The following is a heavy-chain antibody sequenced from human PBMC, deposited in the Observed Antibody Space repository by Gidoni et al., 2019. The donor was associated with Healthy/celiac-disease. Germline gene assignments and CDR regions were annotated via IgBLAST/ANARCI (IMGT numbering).Heavy chain of an antibody. CDR3: ARESPSYGMDV. CDR1: GCTFSSYA. D-gene: IGHD1-26*01. V-gene: IGHV1-69*06. Sequence: QVLLVQSGAEVNKPGSSVNVSCKASGCTFSSYAFSWVRQAPGQGPEWMGGIIPICGTANYEQKYQGRVRITADKSTSTAYMELSSLRSEDAAVYYCARESPSYGMDVWGQGTTVTVSS. CDR2: IIPICGTA. J-gene: IGHJ6*02.